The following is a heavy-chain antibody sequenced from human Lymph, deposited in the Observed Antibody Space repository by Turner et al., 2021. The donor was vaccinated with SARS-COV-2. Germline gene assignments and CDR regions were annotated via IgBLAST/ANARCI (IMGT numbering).Heavy chain of an antibody. Sequence: VQLVESGGGLVQPGGSLRLSCAASGLTVSSNYMSWVRQAPGKGLEWVSGIYSGGSTFYADSVKGRFTISRDNSKNTLYLQMNSLRAEDTAVYYCARDFREGAFDIWGQGTMVTISS. CDR3: ARDFREGAFDI. CDR1: GLTVSSNY. J-gene: IGHJ3*02. D-gene: IGHD3-10*01. CDR2: IYSGGST. V-gene: IGHV3-66*01.